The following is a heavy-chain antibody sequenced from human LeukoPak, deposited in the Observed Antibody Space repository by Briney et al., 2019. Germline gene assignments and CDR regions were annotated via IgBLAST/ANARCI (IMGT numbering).Heavy chain of an antibody. CDR2: INPNSGGT. CDR1: GYTFTGYY. D-gene: IGHD4-17*01. CDR3: ARDIYGDYAGMDV. J-gene: IGHJ6*04. V-gene: IGHV1-2*02. Sequence: VKVSCKASGYTFTGYYMHWVRQAPGQGLEWMGWINPNSGGTNYAQKFQGRVTMTRDPSISTAYMELSRLRSDDTAVYYCARDIYGDYAGMDVWGKGTTVTVSS.